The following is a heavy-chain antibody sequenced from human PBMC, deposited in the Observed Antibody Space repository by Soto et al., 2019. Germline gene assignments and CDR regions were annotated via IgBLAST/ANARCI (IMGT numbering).Heavy chain of an antibody. Sequence: QVQLVESGGGVVQPGRSLRLSCAASGFTFNTYGMHWVRQAPGKGLEWVAVTSYDGSNKYYADSVKGRFTISRDIAKNTLYVEMNSLRAEDTAVYYCVKGATGGPRGYFDLWGRGTLVTVSS. CDR3: VKGATGGPRGYFDL. CDR2: TSYDGSNK. CDR1: GFTFNTYG. J-gene: IGHJ2*01. V-gene: IGHV3-30*18. D-gene: IGHD3-16*01.